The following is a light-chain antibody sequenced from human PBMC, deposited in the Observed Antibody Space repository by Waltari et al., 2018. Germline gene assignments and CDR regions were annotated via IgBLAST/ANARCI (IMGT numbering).Light chain of an antibody. CDR2: GAS. V-gene: IGKV3-15*01. Sequence: EIVMTQSPATLSVSPGERATLSCRASQSVSSNLAWYQQKPGQAPSLLIYGASTRATGIPARFSGSGPGTEFSLTISSVQSEDFAVYYCQQYHNWPPLTFGGGTKVEIK. J-gene: IGKJ4*01. CDR1: QSVSSN. CDR3: QQYHNWPPLT.